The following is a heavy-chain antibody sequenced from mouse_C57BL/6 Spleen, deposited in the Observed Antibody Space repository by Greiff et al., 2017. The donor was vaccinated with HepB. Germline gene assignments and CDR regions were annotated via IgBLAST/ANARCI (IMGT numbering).Heavy chain of an antibody. J-gene: IGHJ1*03. Sequence: QVQLQQPGAELVKPGASVKMSCKASGYTFTSYWITWVKQRPGQGLEWIGEIYPGSGSTNYNEKFKSKATLTVDTSSSTAYMQLSSLTSEDSAVYYCAKNDYCYVGYFDVWGTGTTVTVSS. CDR3: AKNDYCYVGYFDV. D-gene: IGHD2-12*01. CDR1: GYTFTSYW. CDR2: IYPGSGST. V-gene: IGHV1-55*01.